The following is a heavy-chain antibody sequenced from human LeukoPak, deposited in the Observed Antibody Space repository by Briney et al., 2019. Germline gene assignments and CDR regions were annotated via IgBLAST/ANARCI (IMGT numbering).Heavy chain of an antibody. CDR1: GFTLNDYA. Sequence: GGSLRLSCVASGFTLNDYAMHWVRQAPGKGLEWVSVVRWDGGTKDYAASVKGRFTASRDNSKNSLYLQLNSLRAEDTAVYYCAKVLYYDPLPLYFDVWGRGTLVSVSS. D-gene: IGHD1-26*01. CDR3: AKVLYYDPLPLYFDV. CDR2: VRWDGGTK. V-gene: IGHV3-9*01. J-gene: IGHJ2*01.